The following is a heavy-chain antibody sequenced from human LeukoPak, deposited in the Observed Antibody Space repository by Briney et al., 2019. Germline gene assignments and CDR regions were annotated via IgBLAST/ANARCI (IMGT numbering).Heavy chain of an antibody. CDR1: GGTFSSYA. CDR3: ARDAVAGTFESRLGDY. J-gene: IGHJ4*02. V-gene: IGHV1-69*01. D-gene: IGHD6-19*01. CDR2: IIPIFGTA. Sequence: SVKVSCKASGGTFSSYAISWVRQAPGQGLEWMGGIIPIFGTANYAQKFQGRVTITADESTSTAYMELSSLRSEDTAVYYCARDAVAGTFESRLGDYWGQGTLVTVSS.